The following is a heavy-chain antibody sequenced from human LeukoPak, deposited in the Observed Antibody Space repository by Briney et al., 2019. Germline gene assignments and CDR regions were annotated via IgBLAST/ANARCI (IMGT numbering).Heavy chain of an antibody. V-gene: IGHV4-39*07. Sequence: SSETLSLTCTVCGGSISSSPYYWGWIRQPPGKGLEWIGEINHSGSTNYNPSLKSRVTISVDTSKNQFSLKLSSVTAADTAVYYCARGLRLRYYGSGSYYRNWGQGTLVTVSS. D-gene: IGHD3-10*01. CDR1: GGSISSSPYY. J-gene: IGHJ4*02. CDR3: ARGLRLRYYGSGSYYRN. CDR2: INHSGST.